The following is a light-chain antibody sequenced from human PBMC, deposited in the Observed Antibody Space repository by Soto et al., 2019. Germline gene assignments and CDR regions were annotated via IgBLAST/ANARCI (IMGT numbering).Light chain of an antibody. J-gene: IGKJ1*01. Sequence: EIVMTQSPATLSVSPGERATLSCRASQSVSSNLAWYQQKPGQAPRLLIYGASTRATGIPARFSGSGSGTDFTLTISSLQSEDFSVYYCQQYNNWPGFGQGTKVEIK. CDR3: QQYNNWPG. V-gene: IGKV3-15*01. CDR1: QSVSSN. CDR2: GAS.